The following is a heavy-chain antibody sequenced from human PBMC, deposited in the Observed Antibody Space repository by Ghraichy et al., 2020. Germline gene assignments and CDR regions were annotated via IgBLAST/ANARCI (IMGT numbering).Heavy chain of an antibody. CDR2: IRSKANSYAT. V-gene: IGHV3-73*01. CDR3: RGYSSSFDY. J-gene: IGHJ4*02. D-gene: IGHD6-6*01. Sequence: GGSLRLSCAASGFTFSGSAMHWVRQASGKGLEWVGRIRSKANSYATAYAASVKGRFTISRDDSKNTAYLQMNSLKTEDTAVYYCRGYSSSFDYWGQGTLVTVSS. CDR1: GFTFSGSA.